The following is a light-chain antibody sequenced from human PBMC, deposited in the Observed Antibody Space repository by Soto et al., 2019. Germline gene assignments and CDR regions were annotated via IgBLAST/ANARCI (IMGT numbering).Light chain of an antibody. J-gene: IGKJ1*01. CDR2: SAT. CDR3: QQYDNWPPLT. CDR1: QTIRKN. Sequence: EVVMTQSPATLSESPGERATLSCRASQTIRKNLAWYRQTPGQAPRLLVYSATTRAAGVPPRFSGSGSGTEFTLTISSLQSEDSAVYYCQQYDNWPPLTFGQGTTLEI. V-gene: IGKV3-15*01.